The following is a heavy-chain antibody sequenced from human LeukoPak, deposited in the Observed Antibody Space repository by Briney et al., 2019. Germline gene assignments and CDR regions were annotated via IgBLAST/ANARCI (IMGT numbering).Heavy chain of an antibody. CDR1: GFTFSSYS. D-gene: IGHD3-3*01. Sequence: GGSLRLSCAASGFTFSSYSMNWVRLAPGKGLEWVSAISGSGGSTYYADSVKGRFTISRDNSKNTLYLQMNSLRAEDTAVYYCAKSRDVLRFLEWLPYDYWGQGTLVTVSS. CDR3: AKSRDVLRFLEWLPYDY. J-gene: IGHJ4*02. CDR2: ISGSGGST. V-gene: IGHV3-23*01.